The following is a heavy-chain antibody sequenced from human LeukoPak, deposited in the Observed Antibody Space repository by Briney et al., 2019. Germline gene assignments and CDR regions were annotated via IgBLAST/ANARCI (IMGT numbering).Heavy chain of an antibody. Sequence: PGGSLRLSCAASRFMFSIYAMSWVRQAPGKGLEWVSGISGSGGSTYYADSVKGRFTISRDNSKNTLYLQMNSLRAEDTAVYYCAKDHRYDSSGPYYFDYWGQGTLVTVSS. J-gene: IGHJ4*02. D-gene: IGHD3-22*01. CDR3: AKDHRYDSSGPYYFDY. CDR2: ISGSGGST. V-gene: IGHV3-23*01. CDR1: RFMFSIYA.